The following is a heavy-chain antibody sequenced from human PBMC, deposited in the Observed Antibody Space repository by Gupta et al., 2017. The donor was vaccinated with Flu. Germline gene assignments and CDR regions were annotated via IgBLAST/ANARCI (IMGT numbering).Heavy chain of an antibody. CDR3: AKDGNIVVVPAASYFDY. CDR1: GFTFSSYA. CDR2: ISGSGGRT. D-gene: IGHD2-2*01. Sequence: EVQLLESGGGLVQPGGSLRLSCAASGFTFSSYAMSWVRQAPGKGLEWVSAISGSGGRTYYADSVKGRFTISRDNAKNTLYLQMNSLRAEDTAVYYCAKDGNIVVVPAASYFDYWGQGTLVTVSS. V-gene: IGHV3-23*01. J-gene: IGHJ4*02.